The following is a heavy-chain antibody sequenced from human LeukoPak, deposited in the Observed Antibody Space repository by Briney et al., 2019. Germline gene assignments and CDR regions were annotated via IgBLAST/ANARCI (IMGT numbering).Heavy chain of an antibody. CDR3: ARRGQLDSNWFDP. J-gene: IGHJ5*02. CDR1: GYSLTSYW. Sequence: GESLKISCKGSGYSLTSYWIGWVRQMPGKGLEWMGIIYPGDSDTRYSPSFQGQVTISADKSISTAYLQWSSLKASDTAMYYCARRGQLDSNWFDPWGQGTLVTVSS. V-gene: IGHV5-51*01. D-gene: IGHD6-6*01. CDR2: IYPGDSDT.